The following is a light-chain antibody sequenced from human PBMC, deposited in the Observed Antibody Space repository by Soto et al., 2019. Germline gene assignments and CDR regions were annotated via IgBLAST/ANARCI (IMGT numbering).Light chain of an antibody. CDR2: GAS. V-gene: IGKV3-20*01. Sequence: EIVLTQSPGTLSLSPGERATLSCRASQSVSSSYLAWYQQKPGQAPRLLISGASSRATGIPDRFSGSGSGTDFTLTISRLEPEDVAVYYCQQDGSSPPITFGQGTRLET. CDR3: QQDGSSPPIT. J-gene: IGKJ5*01. CDR1: QSVSSSY.